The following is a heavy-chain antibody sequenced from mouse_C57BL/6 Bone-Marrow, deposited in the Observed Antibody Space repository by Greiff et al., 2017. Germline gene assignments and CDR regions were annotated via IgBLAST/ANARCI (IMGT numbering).Heavy chain of an antibody. CDR1: GFTFSDAW. V-gene: IGHV6-6*01. CDR2: IRNKANNHAT. D-gene: IGHD2-4*01. CDR3: TRFYDYFLMDY. Sequence: EVQGVESGGGLVQPGGSMKLSCAASGFTFSDAWMDWVRQSPEKGLEWVAEIRNKANNHATYYAESVKGRFTISRDDSKSSVYLQMNSLRAEDTGIYYCTRFYDYFLMDYWGQGTSVTVSS. J-gene: IGHJ4*01.